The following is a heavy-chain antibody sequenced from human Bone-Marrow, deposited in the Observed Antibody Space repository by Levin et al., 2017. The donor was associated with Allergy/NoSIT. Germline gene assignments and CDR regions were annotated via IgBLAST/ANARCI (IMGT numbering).Heavy chain of an antibody. CDR2: ISGSGGST. CDR1: GFTFSSYA. Sequence: LSLTCAASGFTFSSYAMSWVRQAPGKGLEWVSAISGSGGSTYYADSVKGRFTISRDNSKNTLYLQMNSLRAEDTAVYYCAKDSLRLQHPDYWGQGTLVTVSS. CDR3: AKDSLRLQHPDY. D-gene: IGHD5-24*01. V-gene: IGHV3-23*01. J-gene: IGHJ4*02.